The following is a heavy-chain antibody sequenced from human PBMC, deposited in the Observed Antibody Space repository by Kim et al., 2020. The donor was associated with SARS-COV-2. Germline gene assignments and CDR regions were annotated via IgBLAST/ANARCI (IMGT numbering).Heavy chain of an antibody. CDR1: GGSISSYY. CDR2: IYYSGST. Sequence: SETLSLTCTVSGGSISSYYWSWIRQPPGKGLEWIGYIYYSGSTNYNPSLKSRVTISVDTSKNQFSLKLSSVTAADTAVYYCARTPTAMAVPYFDYWGQGT. CDR3: ARTPTAMAVPYFDY. V-gene: IGHV4-59*13. D-gene: IGHD2-2*01. J-gene: IGHJ4*02.